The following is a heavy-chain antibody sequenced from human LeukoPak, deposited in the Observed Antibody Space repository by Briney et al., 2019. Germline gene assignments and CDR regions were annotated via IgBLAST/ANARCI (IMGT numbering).Heavy chain of an antibody. V-gene: IGHV3-48*03. Sequence: GGSLRLSCAASGFTFSSYEMNWVRQAPGKGLEWVSYISSSGSTIYYADSVKGRFTISRDNAKNSLYLQMNSLRAEDTAVYYCARDRYSSGWDFDYWGQGTLVTVSS. CDR2: ISSSGSTI. J-gene: IGHJ4*02. D-gene: IGHD6-19*01. CDR1: GFTFSSYE. CDR3: ARDRYSSGWDFDY.